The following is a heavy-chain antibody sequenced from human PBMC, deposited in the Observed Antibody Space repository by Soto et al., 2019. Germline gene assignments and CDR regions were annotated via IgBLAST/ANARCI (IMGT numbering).Heavy chain of an antibody. D-gene: IGHD5-18*01. CDR3: AAMVNPDGYYGMDV. V-gene: IGHV3-30*04. J-gene: IGHJ6*02. CDR2: ISYDGSTK. CDR1: GFTFSSHT. Sequence: QVQLVESGGGVVQPGRSLRLSCAASGFTFSSHTMHWVRQAPGKGLEWVAVISYDGSTKYYADSVKGRLNISRDNSKNTLYLQMNSLRAEDTAVYYCAAMVNPDGYYGMDVWGQGTTVTVSS.